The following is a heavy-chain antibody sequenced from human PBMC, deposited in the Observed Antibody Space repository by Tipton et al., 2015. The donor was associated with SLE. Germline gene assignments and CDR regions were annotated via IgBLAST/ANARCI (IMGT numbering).Heavy chain of an antibody. Sequence: SLRLSCAASGFTFSTYSMNWVRQAPGKGLEWVANIKRDGSEKYSMDSVKGRFTISRDNAKNSLYLQMNSLRAEDTAVYYCARDEGSSWSDAFDIWGQGTMVTVSS. CDR1: GFTFSTYS. J-gene: IGHJ3*02. D-gene: IGHD6-13*01. V-gene: IGHV3-7*01. CDR2: IKRDGSEK. CDR3: ARDEGSSWSDAFDI.